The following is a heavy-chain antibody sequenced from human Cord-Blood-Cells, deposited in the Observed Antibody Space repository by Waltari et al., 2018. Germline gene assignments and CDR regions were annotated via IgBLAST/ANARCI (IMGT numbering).Heavy chain of an antibody. CDR1: GFTFSSYA. D-gene: IGHD3-10*01. CDR3: AKGAYRGSYYKVDY. J-gene: IGHJ4*02. Sequence: VQLVESGGGVVQPGRSLRLSCAASGFTFSSYAMHWVRQAPGKGLEWVSAISGSGGSTYYADSVKGRFTISRDNSKNTLYLQMNSLRAEDTAVYYCAKGAYRGSYYKVDYWGQGTLVTVSS. CDR2: ISGSGGST. V-gene: IGHV3-23*04.